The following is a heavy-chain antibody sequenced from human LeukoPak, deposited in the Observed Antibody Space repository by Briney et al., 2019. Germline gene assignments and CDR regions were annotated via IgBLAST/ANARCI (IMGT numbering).Heavy chain of an antibody. D-gene: IGHD5-24*01. CDR3: ARHRRDGYISNAFDI. J-gene: IGHJ3*02. CDR2: ISYSGST. V-gene: IGHV4-39*01. Sequence: PSETLSLTCTVSGGSISSSSYYWGWIRQPPGKGLEWIGSISYSGSTYNNPSLKSRTTISVDTSKNQFSLKLSSVTAADTAVYYCARHRRDGYISNAFDIWGQGTMVTVSS. CDR1: GGSISSSSYY.